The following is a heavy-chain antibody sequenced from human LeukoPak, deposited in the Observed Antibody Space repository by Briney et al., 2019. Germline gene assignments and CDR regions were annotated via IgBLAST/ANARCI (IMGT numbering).Heavy chain of an antibody. Sequence: GGSLRLSCAASGFTFSSYSMNWVRQAPWKGLEWVSYISSASSSIYYADSVKGRFTISRDNAKNSLFLQMNSLRAEDTAVYYCARLPAYCSSTSCYYDYWGQGTLVTVSS. CDR2: ISSASSSI. D-gene: IGHD2-2*01. CDR1: GFTFSSYS. J-gene: IGHJ4*02. V-gene: IGHV3-48*04. CDR3: ARLPAYCSSTSCYYDY.